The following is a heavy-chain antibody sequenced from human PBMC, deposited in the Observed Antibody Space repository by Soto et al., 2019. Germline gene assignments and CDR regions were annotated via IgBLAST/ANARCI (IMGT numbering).Heavy chain of an antibody. V-gene: IGHV1-2*02. CDR2: INPNSGGT. Sequence: ASVKVSCKASGYTFTGYYMHWVRQAPGQGLEWMGWINPNSGGTNYAQKFQGRVTMTRDTSISTAYMELSRLRSDDTAVYYCARERKAARRNWFDPWGPGTPDTVSS. J-gene: IGHJ5*02. CDR1: GYTFTGYY. CDR3: ARERKAARRNWFDP. D-gene: IGHD6-6*01.